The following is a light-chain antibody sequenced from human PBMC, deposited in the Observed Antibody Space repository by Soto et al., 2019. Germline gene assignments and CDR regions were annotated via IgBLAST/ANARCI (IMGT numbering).Light chain of an antibody. CDR2: DAS. V-gene: IGKV3-20*01. J-gene: IGKJ3*01. CDR3: QQYDTSYFT. Sequence: EIVLTQSPGTLSLSPGERATLSCRAGQTISSKSLAWYQQKPGQAPRLLIYDASTRAADIPDRFSGGGSGTDFTLTVNRLEPEDFAMYYCQQYDTSYFTFGPGTKWILN. CDR1: QTISSKS.